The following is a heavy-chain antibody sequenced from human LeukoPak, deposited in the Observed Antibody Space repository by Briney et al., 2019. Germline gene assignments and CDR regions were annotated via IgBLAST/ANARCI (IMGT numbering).Heavy chain of an antibody. CDR2: IYYSGST. Sequence: KTSETLSLTCIVSGGSISSGDYYWSWIRQPPGKGLEWIGYIYYSGSTDYNPSLKSRVTISVDTSKNQFSLKLSSVTAADTAVYYCASQPYDFWSGYAYYFDYWGQGTLVTVSS. J-gene: IGHJ4*02. CDR3: ASQPYDFWSGYAYYFDY. CDR1: GGSISSGDYY. D-gene: IGHD3-3*01. V-gene: IGHV4-30-4*01.